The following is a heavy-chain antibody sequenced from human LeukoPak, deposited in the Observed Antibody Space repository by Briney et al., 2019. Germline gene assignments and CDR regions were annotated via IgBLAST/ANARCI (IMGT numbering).Heavy chain of an antibody. D-gene: IGHD3-10*01. V-gene: IGHV4-59*01. CDR1: GDAISIYY. CDR2: IYNSGST. Sequence: SETLSLTCSVSGDAISIYYWSWIRQPPGKGLEWIGYIYNSGSTNYNPSLKSRVTISVDTSKNQFSLKLTSVTAADTAVYYCARDRELGYWGQGTLVTVSS. J-gene: IGHJ4*02. CDR3: ARDRELGY.